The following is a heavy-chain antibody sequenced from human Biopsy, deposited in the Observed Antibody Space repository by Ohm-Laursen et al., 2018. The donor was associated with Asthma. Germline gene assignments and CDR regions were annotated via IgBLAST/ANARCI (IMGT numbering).Heavy chain of an antibody. D-gene: IGHD6-19*01. J-gene: IGHJ6*02. Sequence: SLRLSCAASGFAFSQYGMHWVRQAPSQGLEWVAVISYDGRTTYYAGSVEGRLTISRDNAKNTLSLQMNSLSAADTAVYYCARAYSSGWTRCMDVWGQGTTVNVSS. CDR1: GFAFSQYG. CDR2: ISYDGRTT. V-gene: IGHV3-30*03. CDR3: ARAYSSGWTRCMDV.